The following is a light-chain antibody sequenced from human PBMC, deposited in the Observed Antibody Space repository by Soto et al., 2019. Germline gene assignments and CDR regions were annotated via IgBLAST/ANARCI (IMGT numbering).Light chain of an antibody. CDR3: LLYYGGARV. Sequence: QTVVTQEPSLTVSPGGTVTLTCASSTGAVTSGYYPSWFQQKPGQAPRPLIYSTSNKHSWTPARLSGSLLGGKAALTLSGVQPEDEAEYYCLLYYGGARVFGGGTKVTVL. J-gene: IGLJ3*02. V-gene: IGLV7-43*01. CDR2: STS. CDR1: TGAVTSGYY.